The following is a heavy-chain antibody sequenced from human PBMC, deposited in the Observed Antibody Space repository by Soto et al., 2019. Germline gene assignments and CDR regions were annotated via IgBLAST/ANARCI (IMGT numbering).Heavy chain of an antibody. D-gene: IGHD5-18*01. Sequence: QVQLVQSGAEVKKPGASVKVSCKASGYTFTSYAMHWVRQAPGQRLEWMGWIHAGNGNTKYSQKFQGRVTITRDTSASTAYMELSSLRSEATAVYYCARDAHSYGTYYCGMDVWGQGNPVTVSS. CDR1: GYTFTSYA. J-gene: IGHJ6*02. CDR3: ARDAHSYGTYYCGMDV. CDR2: IHAGNGNT. V-gene: IGHV1-3*01.